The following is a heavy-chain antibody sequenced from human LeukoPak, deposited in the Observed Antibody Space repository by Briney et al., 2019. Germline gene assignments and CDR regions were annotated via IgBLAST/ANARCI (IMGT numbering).Heavy chain of an antibody. CDR3: ARRSWSGSHRKSHYFDY. J-gene: IGHJ4*02. CDR2: INHSGST. V-gene: IGHV4-34*01. CDR1: GGSFSGYY. D-gene: IGHD1-26*01. Sequence: SETLSLTCAVYGGSFSGYYWSWIRQPPGKGLEWIGEINHSGSTNYNPSLKSRVTISVDTSKNQFSLKLSSVTAADTAVYYCARRSWSGSHRKSHYFDYWGQGTLVTVSS.